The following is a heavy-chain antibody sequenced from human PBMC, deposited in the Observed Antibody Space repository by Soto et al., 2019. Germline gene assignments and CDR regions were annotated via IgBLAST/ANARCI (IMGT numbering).Heavy chain of an antibody. J-gene: IGHJ4*02. Sequence: APVKVFSKASGYTFTSSGISWVRQAPGQGLEWMGWISAYNGNTNYAQKLQGRVTMTTDTSTSTAYMELRSLRSDDTAVYYCARGQTPVRYWGQGTLVSVSS. V-gene: IGHV1-18*04. CDR2: ISAYNGNT. CDR1: GYTFTSSG. CDR3: ARGQTPVRY.